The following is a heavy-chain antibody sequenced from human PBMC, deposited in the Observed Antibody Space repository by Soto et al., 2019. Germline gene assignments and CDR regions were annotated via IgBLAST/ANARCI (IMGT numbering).Heavy chain of an antibody. Sequence: PSETLSLTCAVYGGSFSGYYWSWIRQPPGKGLERIGEINHSGSTNYNPSLKSRVTISVDTSKNQFSLKLSSVTAADTAVYYCARYNYYDSSGYPEYFQHWGQGTLVTVSS. J-gene: IGHJ1*01. D-gene: IGHD3-22*01. CDR2: INHSGST. V-gene: IGHV4-34*01. CDR3: ARYNYYDSSGYPEYFQH. CDR1: GGSFSGYY.